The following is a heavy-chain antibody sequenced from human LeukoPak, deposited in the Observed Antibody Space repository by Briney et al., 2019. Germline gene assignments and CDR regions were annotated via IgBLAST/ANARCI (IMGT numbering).Heavy chain of an antibody. CDR1: GYTFIRNG. CDR2: ISPYNENR. D-gene: IGHD1-26*01. Sequence: ASVKVSCKASGYTFIRNGISWVRQAPGQGLEWMGWISPYNENRKYLQKLQGRVTLTTDTSTSTAYMELRSLTSDDTAVYYYAREESIGRYQFLHDYWGQGTLVTVSS. CDR3: AREESIGRYQFLHDY. V-gene: IGHV1-18*01. J-gene: IGHJ4*02.